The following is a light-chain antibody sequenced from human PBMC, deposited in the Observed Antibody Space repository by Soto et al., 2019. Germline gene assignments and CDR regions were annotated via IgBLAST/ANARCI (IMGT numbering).Light chain of an antibody. V-gene: IGLV1-40*01. CDR1: NSNIGTGFD. CDR3: CSYAGSYTRV. Sequence: QSVLTQPPSVSGAPGQRVTIACTGNNSNIGTGFDVHWYRHFPGAAPKLLLSGTSHRPSGVPDRFSGSKSGTSASLAITGLQADDEADYYCCSYAGSYTRVFGGGTKLTVL. J-gene: IGLJ3*02. CDR2: GTS.